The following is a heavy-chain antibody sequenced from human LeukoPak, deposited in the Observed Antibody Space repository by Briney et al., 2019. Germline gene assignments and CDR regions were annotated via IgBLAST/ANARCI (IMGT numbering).Heavy chain of an antibody. V-gene: IGHV3-33*01. D-gene: IGHD2-15*01. CDR2: IWYDGSNK. J-gene: IGHJ4*02. CDR1: GFTFSSYG. Sequence: GGSLRPSCAASGFTFSSYGMHWVRQAPGKGLEWVAVIWYDGSNKYYADSVKGRFTISRDNSKNTLYLQMNSLRAEDTAVYYCARDRRYCSGGSCLYYFDYWGQGTLVTVSS. CDR3: ARDRRYCSGGSCLYYFDY.